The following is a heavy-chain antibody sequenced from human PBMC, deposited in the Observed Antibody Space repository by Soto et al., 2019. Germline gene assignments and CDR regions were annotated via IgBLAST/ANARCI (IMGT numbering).Heavy chain of an antibody. V-gene: IGHV4-39*01. CDR2: IYYSGST. CDR3: ARSDKENWFDP. Sequence: SETLSLTCTVSGGSISSSSYYWGWIRQPPGKGLEWIGSIYYSGSTYYNPSLKSRVTISVDTSKNQFSLKLSSVTAADTAVYYCARSDKENWFDPWGQGTLVTVSS. J-gene: IGHJ5*02. CDR1: GGSISSSSYY.